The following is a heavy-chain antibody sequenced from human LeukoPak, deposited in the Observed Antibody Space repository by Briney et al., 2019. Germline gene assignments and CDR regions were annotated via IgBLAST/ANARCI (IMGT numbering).Heavy chain of an antibody. CDR1: GFTFSNYF. Sequence: QPGGSLRLSCAASGFTFSNYFMGWVRQAPGKGLEWVSYISSSGSTIYYADSVKGRFTISRDNAKNSLYLQMNSLRAEDTAVYYCAREGPNDAFDIWGQGTMVTVSS. CDR3: AREGPNDAFDI. CDR2: ISSSGSTI. J-gene: IGHJ3*02. V-gene: IGHV3-48*03.